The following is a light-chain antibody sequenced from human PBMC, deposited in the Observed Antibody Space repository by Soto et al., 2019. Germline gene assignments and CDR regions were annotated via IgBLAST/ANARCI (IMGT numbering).Light chain of an antibody. V-gene: IGKV3-15*01. J-gene: IGKJ4*01. Sequence: EIVLTQSPATLSVAPGERATLSCRASQRVKTNLAWYQQKPGQAPRLLMYESSTRATGIPARFSGSGSGTEFTLTISSLQSEDSAAYFCQQYEDWLPRLSFGGGTKVEIE. CDR2: ESS. CDR3: QQYEDWLPRLS. CDR1: QRVKTN.